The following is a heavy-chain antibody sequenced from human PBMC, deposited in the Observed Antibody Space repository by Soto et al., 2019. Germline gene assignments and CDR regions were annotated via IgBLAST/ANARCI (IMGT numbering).Heavy chain of an antibody. CDR2: ISGSGGST. J-gene: IGHJ6*01. V-gene: IGHV3-23*01. CDR3: AKFQAAARPEALYDCYGMDV. CDR1: GFTFSSYA. D-gene: IGHD6-6*01. Sequence: GGSLRLSCAASGFTFSSYAMSWVRQAPGKGLEWVSAISGSGGSTYYADSVKGRFTISRDNSKNTLYLQMNSLRAEDTAVYYCAKFQAAARPEALYDCYGMDVWGQGTTVTVYS.